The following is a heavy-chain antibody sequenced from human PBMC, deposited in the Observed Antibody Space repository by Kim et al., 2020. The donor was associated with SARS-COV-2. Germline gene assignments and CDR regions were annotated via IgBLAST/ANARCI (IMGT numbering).Heavy chain of an antibody. D-gene: IGHD3-10*01. J-gene: IGHJ4*02. CDR3: AREYRGMDYFDY. CDR2: ISSSSSYT. CDR1: GFTFSDYY. Sequence: GGSLRLSCAASGFTFSDYYMSWIRQAPGKGLEWVSYISSSSSYTNYADSVKGRFTISRDNAKNSLYLQMNSLRAEDTAVYYCAREYRGMDYFDYWGQGTLVTVSS. V-gene: IGHV3-11*06.